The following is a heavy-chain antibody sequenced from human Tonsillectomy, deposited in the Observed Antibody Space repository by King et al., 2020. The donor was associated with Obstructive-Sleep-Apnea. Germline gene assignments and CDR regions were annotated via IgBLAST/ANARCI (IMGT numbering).Heavy chain of an antibody. Sequence: QLLQSGAEVKNPGASMKVSCKASGYTFTDDHMHWVRQAPGQGPEWMGWINPNSGGTNYAEKFQGRVTMAWDTSISTAYMELSRLRFDDTAVYYCARGKRVTTETGRTDPYDYWGQGTLVTVSS. CDR1: GYTFTDDH. J-gene: IGHJ4*02. V-gene: IGHV1-2*02. D-gene: IGHD4-17*01. CDR3: ARGKRVTTETGRTDPYDY. CDR2: INPNSGGT.